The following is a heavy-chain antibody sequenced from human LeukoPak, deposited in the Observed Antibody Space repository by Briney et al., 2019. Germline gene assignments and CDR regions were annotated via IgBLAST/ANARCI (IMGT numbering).Heavy chain of an antibody. CDR2: IWYDGSNK. Sequence: PGGSLRLSCAASGFTFSSYGMHWVRQAPGKGLEWVAVIWYDGSNKYYADSVKGRFTISRDNSKNTLYLQMNSLRAEDTAVYYCAKFADTAMAYGELDYWGQGTLVTVSS. CDR3: AKFADTAMAYGELDY. J-gene: IGHJ4*02. D-gene: IGHD5-18*01. V-gene: IGHV3-33*06. CDR1: GFTFSSYG.